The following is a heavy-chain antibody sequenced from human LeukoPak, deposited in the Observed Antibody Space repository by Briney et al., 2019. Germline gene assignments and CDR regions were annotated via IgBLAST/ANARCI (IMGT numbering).Heavy chain of an antibody. J-gene: IGHJ4*02. V-gene: IGHV4-34*01. D-gene: IGHD3-10*01. Sequence: SETLSLTCAVYGGSFSGYYWSWIRQPPGKGLEWIGEINHSGSTNYNPSLKSRVTISVDTSKNQFSLKLSSVTAADTAVYYCARGKAPLTHSYYYGSGSYSFDYWGQGTLVTVSS. CDR1: GGSFSGYY. CDR3: ARGKAPLTHSYYYGSGSYSFDY. CDR2: INHSGST.